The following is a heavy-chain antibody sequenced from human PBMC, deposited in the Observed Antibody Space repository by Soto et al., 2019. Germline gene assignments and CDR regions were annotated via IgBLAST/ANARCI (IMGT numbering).Heavy chain of an antibody. D-gene: IGHD1-7*01. J-gene: IGHJ3*02. V-gene: IGHV3-23*01. CDR2: ITATGGTT. CDR1: GFTFSGYS. CDR3: AKCMQAYWNYDAHHI. Sequence: LSLSFAASGFTFSGYSMTLVRQAPWKGLEWVAHITATGGTTYYADSVKGRFTISRDTSRNTLYLQMNSLRAEDTALYYCAKCMQAYWNYDAHHIWGQGTMVTVSS.